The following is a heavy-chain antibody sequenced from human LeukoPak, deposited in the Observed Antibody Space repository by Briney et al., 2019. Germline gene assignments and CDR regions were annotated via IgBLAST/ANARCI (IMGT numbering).Heavy chain of an antibody. CDR3: STAKFDY. V-gene: IGHV3-48*01. CDR2: PSIGGTI. Sequence: GGSLRLSCAASGFTLSGYSMNWVRQAPGKGLEWVSHPSIGGTIYYADSVKGRFTMSRDNAKNSVYLQMNNLRVEDTAVYYCSTAKFDYWGQGTLVTVSS. CDR1: GFTLSGYS. J-gene: IGHJ4*02.